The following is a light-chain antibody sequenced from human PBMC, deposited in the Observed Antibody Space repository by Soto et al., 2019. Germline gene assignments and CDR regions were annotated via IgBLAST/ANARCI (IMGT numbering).Light chain of an antibody. V-gene: IGKV1-5*01. CDR1: QSISSW. Sequence: DIQMTQSPSTLSASVGDRVTITCRASQSISSWLAWYQQKPGKAPKLLIYDASSLESGVPSRFSGSGSGTEFTLTISSLQPDDFATYHCQQYNSYSSGTFGQGTRLEIK. CDR2: DAS. J-gene: IGKJ5*01. CDR3: QQYNSYSSGT.